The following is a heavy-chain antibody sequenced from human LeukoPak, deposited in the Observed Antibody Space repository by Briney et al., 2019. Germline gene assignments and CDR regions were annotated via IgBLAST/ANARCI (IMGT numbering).Heavy chain of an antibody. J-gene: IGHJ4*02. CDR3: ARQGGSPKFDY. Sequence: GESLQISCKGSGYSFTTYWISWVRQLPGKGLEWMGRIDPSDSYTNYSPSFQGHVTISADKSISTAYLQWSSLKASDTAIYYCARQGGSPKFDYWGQGTLVTVSS. CDR1: GYSFTTYW. D-gene: IGHD3-16*01. CDR2: IDPSDSYT. V-gene: IGHV5-10-1*01.